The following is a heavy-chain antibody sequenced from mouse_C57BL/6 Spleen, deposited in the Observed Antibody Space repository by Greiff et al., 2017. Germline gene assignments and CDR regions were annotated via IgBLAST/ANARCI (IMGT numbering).Heavy chain of an antibody. J-gene: IGHJ3*01. Sequence: DVQLVESGGGLVQPGGSLSLSCAASGFTFTDYYMSWVRQPPGKALEWLGFIRNKANGYTTEYSASVKGRFTISRDTSQSILYLQMNALRAEDSATYYCARYGALGNFFAYWGQGTLVTVSA. D-gene: IGHD2-1*01. V-gene: IGHV7-3*01. CDR1: GFTFTDYY. CDR3: ARYGALGNFFAY. CDR2: IRNKANGYTT.